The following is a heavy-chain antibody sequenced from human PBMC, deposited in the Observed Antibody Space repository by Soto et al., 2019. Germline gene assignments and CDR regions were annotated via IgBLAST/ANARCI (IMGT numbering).Heavy chain of an antibody. CDR1: GYTFTGYY. D-gene: IGHD2-15*01. V-gene: IGHV1-2*04. Sequence: ASVKVSCKASGYTFTGYYMHWVRQAPGQGLEWMGWINPNSGGTNYAQKFQGWVTMTRDTSISTAYMELSRLRSDDTAVYYCARDRGYCSGGSCRHDAFDIWGQGTMVT. J-gene: IGHJ3*02. CDR3: ARDRGYCSGGSCRHDAFDI. CDR2: INPNSGGT.